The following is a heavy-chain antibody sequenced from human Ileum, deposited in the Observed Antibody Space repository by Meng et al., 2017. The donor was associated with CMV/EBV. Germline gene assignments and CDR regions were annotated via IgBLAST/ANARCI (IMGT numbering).Heavy chain of an antibody. J-gene: IGHJ6*02. CDR1: GGSISSSSYY. CDR3: ASLRRPGYYYYGMDV. CDR2: IYYSGST. D-gene: IGHD3-10*01. V-gene: IGHV4-39*01. Sequence: AGSLRLSCTVSGGSISSSSYYWGWIRQPPGKGLEWIGSIYYSGSTYYNPSLKSRVTISVDTSKNQFSLKLSSVTAADTAVYYCASLRRPGYYYYGMDVWGQGTTVTVSS.